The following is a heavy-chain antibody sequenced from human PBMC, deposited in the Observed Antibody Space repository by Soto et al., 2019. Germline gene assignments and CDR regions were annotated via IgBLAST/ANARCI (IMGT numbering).Heavy chain of an antibody. CDR3: ARVGYGSGSYYNRLRFDY. D-gene: IGHD3-10*01. J-gene: IGHJ4*02. V-gene: IGHV4-59*01. CDR1: GGSISSYY. CDR2: IYYSGST. Sequence: SETLSLTCTVSGGSISSYYWSWIRQPPGKGLEWIGYIYYSGSTNYNPSLKSRVTISVDTSKNQFSLKLSSVTAADTAVYYCARVGYGSGSYYNRLRFDYWAQRTLVTVSS.